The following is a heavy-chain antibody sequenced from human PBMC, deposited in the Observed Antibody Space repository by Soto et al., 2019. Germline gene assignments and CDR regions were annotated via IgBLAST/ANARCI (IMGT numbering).Heavy chain of an antibody. V-gene: IGHV4-30-2*01. J-gene: IGHJ4*02. Sequence: QLQLQESGSGLVKPSQTLSLTCAVSGGSISSGGYSWSWIRQPPGKGLEWIGYIYHSGSTYYNPSLKSRVTISVDRSKNQFSLKLSSVNAADTAVYYCARGKYQLLSPYYFDYWGQGTLVTVSS. CDR1: GGSISSGGYS. CDR3: ARGKYQLLSPYYFDY. CDR2: IYHSGST. D-gene: IGHD2-2*01.